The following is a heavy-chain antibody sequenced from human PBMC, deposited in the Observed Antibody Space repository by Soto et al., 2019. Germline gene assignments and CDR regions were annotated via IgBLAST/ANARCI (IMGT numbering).Heavy chain of an antibody. V-gene: IGHV4-61*08. Sequence: SETLSLTCAVSGGSISSGGYSWSWIRQPPGKGLEWIGYIYYSGSTNYNPSLKSRVTISVDTSKNQFSLELSSVTAADTAVYYCARVCGGAFDIWGQGTMVTVSS. CDR2: IYYSGST. CDR1: GGSISSGGYS. J-gene: IGHJ3*02. CDR3: ARVCGGAFDI.